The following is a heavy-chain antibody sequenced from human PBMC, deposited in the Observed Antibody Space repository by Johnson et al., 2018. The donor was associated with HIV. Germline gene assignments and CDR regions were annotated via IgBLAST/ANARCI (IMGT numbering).Heavy chain of an antibody. CDR1: GFTFSSYA. CDR2: ISYDGSNK. V-gene: IGHV3-30*04. D-gene: IGHD4-23*01. J-gene: IGHJ3*02. CDR3: AKAARNYGGNFESFDI. Sequence: QVQLVESGGGVVQPGRSLRLSCAASGFTFSSYAMHWVRQAPGKGLEWVAVISYDGSNKYYADSVKGRFTISRDNSKNTLYLQMNSLRAEDTAVYYCAKAARNYGGNFESFDIWGQGTMVTVSS.